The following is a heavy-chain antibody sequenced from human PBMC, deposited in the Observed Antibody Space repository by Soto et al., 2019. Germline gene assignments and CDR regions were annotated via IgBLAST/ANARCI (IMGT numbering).Heavy chain of an antibody. CDR2: MNPNSGNT. V-gene: IGHV1-8*01. CDR3: ARGYCSSTSCHFDY. D-gene: IGHD2-2*01. Sequence: QVQLVQSGAEVKKPGASVKVSCKASGYTFTNYDINWVRQATGQGLEWMGWMNPNSGNTGYAQKLQGIFTMTRTTSISTAYMALGSLRSEDTAVYYCARGYCSSTSCHFDYWGQGTLVTVSS. J-gene: IGHJ4*02. CDR1: GYTFTNYD.